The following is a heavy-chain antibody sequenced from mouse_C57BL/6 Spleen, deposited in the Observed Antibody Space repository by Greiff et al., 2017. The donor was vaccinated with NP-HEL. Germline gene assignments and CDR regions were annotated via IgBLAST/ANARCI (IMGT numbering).Heavy chain of an antibody. J-gene: IGHJ1*03. V-gene: IGHV5-4*01. Sequence: EVQLVESGGGLVKPGGSLKLSCAASGFTFSSYAMSWVRQTPEKRLERVATISDGGSYTYYPDNVKGRFTISRDNAKNNLYLQMSHLKSEDTAMYYCAREITTVGLRYVDVWGTGTTVTVSS. CDR3: AREITTVGLRYVDV. CDR1: GFTFSSYA. CDR2: ISDGGSYT. D-gene: IGHD1-1*01.